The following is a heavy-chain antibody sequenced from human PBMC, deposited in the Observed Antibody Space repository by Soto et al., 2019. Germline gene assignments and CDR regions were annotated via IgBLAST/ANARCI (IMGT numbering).Heavy chain of an antibody. CDR1: GGSVSSGRYY. V-gene: IGHV4-61*01. Sequence: QVQLQESGPGLVKPSETLSLTCTVSGGSVSSGRYYWSWIRQPPGKALEWIGYIYYTGTTKYNPSLKSRVTISVDTSKTQFSLKLTSLTAADTAVYYCARSGSGSGWLGGRGTHVTVSS. J-gene: IGHJ4*02. CDR2: IYYTGTT. D-gene: IGHD6-19*01. CDR3: ARSGSGSGWL.